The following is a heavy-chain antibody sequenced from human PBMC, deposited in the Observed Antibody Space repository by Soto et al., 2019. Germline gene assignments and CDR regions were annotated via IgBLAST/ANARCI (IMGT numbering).Heavy chain of an antibody. CDR3: ARDPSKNGDHYGGNHFDY. J-gene: IGHJ4*02. CDR1: GGTFSSYA. CDR2: IIPIFGTA. Sequence: SVKVSCKASGGTFSSYAISWVRQAPGQGLEWMGGIIPIFGTANYAQKFQGRVTITADKSTSTAYMELSSLRSEDTAVYYCARDPSKNGDHYGGNHFDYWGQGTLVTVSS. D-gene: IGHD4-17*01. V-gene: IGHV1-69*06.